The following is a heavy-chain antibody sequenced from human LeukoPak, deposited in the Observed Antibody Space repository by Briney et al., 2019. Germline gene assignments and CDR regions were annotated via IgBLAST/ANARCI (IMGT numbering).Heavy chain of an antibody. CDR2: ISYDGSNK. Sequence: GRSLRLSCAASGFTFSSYAMHWVRQAPGKGLEWLALISYDGSNKYYADSVKGRFTISRDNSKNTLYLQMNSLRAEDTAVYYCARDLEGGSSTLDYWGQGTLVTVSS. CDR1: GFTFSSYA. V-gene: IGHV3-30-3*01. J-gene: IGHJ4*02. D-gene: IGHD1-26*01. CDR3: ARDLEGGSSTLDY.